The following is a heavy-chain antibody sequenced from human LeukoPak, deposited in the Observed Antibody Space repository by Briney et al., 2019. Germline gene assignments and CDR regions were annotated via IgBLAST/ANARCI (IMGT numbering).Heavy chain of an antibody. D-gene: IGHD3-9*01. CDR2: IDPSDSYT. CDR3: ATPGPYSAILPGPTNWFGP. J-gene: IGHJ5*02. Sequence: GESLKISCKGSGYSFTSYWISWVRQMPGKGLEWMGRIDPSDSYTNYSPSFQGHVTISADKSISTAYLQWSSLEASDTAMYYCATPGPYSAILPGPTNWFGPCGQGPLLTVSS. V-gene: IGHV5-10-1*01. CDR1: GYSFTSYW.